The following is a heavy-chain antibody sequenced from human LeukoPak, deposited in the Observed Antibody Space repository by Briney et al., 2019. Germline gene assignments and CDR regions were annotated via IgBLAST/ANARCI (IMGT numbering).Heavy chain of an antibody. D-gene: IGHD3-3*01. Sequence: SETLALTCTVSGGSISNSIYSWGWIRQAPWKGLEWIGSIYFSGKTYYNPSLKSRVTISVDTAKNRISLKVTSVTAADTAVFYCARARLKLRFVPRYSYMDVWGKGTTVTVSS. V-gene: IGHV4-39*01. CDR2: IYFSGKT. CDR3: ARARLKLRFVPRYSYMDV. CDR1: GGSISNSIYS. J-gene: IGHJ6*03.